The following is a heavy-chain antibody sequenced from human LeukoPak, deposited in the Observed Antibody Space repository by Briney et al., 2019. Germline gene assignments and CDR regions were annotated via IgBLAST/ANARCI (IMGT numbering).Heavy chain of an antibody. V-gene: IGHV4-59*08. J-gene: IGHJ5*02. Sequence: SETLSLTCTVSGGSISSYYWSWIRQPPGKGLEWIGYIYYSGSTNYNPSLKSRVTMSVDTSKNQFSLKLSSVTAADTAVYYCARHINVRGWRFDPWGQGTLVTVSS. CDR3: ARHINVRGWRFDP. CDR2: IYYSGST. D-gene: IGHD6-19*01. CDR1: GGSISSYY.